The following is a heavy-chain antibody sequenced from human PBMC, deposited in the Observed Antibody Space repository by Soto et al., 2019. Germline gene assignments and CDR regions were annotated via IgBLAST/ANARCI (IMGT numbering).Heavy chain of an antibody. D-gene: IGHD5-18*01. J-gene: IGHJ3*02. CDR3: TRENTENSDGLYDAFDI. CDR2: MNPKSGGA. V-gene: IGHV1-2*02. CDR1: GDTFTDYY. Sequence: RASVKVSCKTSGDTFTDYYTHWVRQAPGQGLEWMGWMNPKSGGAYFAQKFQGRVTLTRDTSIGTAYIEVNSLTSDDTAVYFCTRENTENSDGLYDAFDIWGQGTRVTVS.